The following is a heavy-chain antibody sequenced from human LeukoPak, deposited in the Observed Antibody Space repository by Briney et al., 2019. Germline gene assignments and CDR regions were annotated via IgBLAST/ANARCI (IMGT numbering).Heavy chain of an antibody. CDR3: ARDRSGTFDY. CDR2: IWYDGSNK. D-gene: IGHD2-15*01. J-gene: IGHJ4*02. Sequence: GGSLRLSCAASGFTFRSSAMHWVRQAPGKGLEWVALIWYDGSNKYYADSVKGRFTISRDNSRNTLYLQMNSLRAEDTAVYYCARDRSGTFDYWGQGTLVTASS. V-gene: IGHV3-33*08. CDR1: GFTFRSSA.